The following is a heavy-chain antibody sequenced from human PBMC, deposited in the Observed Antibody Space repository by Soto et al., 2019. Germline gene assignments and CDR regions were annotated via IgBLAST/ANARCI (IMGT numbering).Heavy chain of an antibody. CDR3: ARQIAAAVNWFDP. V-gene: IGHV5-51*01. Sequence: GESLKISCKGSGYSFTSYWIGWVRQMPGKGLEWMGIIYPGDSDTRYSPSFQGQGTISADKSISTAYLQWSSLKASDTAMYYCARQIAAAVNWFDPWGQGTLVTVSS. CDR1: GYSFTSYW. D-gene: IGHD6-13*01. CDR2: IYPGDSDT. J-gene: IGHJ5*02.